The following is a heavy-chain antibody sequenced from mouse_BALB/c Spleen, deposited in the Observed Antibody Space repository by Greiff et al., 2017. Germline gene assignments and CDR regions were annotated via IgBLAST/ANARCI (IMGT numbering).Heavy chain of an antibody. CDR1: GYTFSSYW. Sequence: QVQLQQSGAELMKPGASVKISCKATGYTFSSYWIEWVKQRPGHGLEWIGEILPGSGSTNYNEKFKGKATFTADTSSNTAYMQLSSLTSEDSAVYYCARRGSTMITRGYVMDYWGQGTSVTVSS. CDR2: ILPGSGST. CDR3: ARRGSTMITRGYVMDY. V-gene: IGHV1-9*01. J-gene: IGHJ4*01. D-gene: IGHD2-4*01.